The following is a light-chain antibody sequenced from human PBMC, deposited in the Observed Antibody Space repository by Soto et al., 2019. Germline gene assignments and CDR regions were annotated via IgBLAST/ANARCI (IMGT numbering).Light chain of an antibody. CDR3: QQYNNWPLWT. J-gene: IGKJ1*01. CDR1: QSVGNN. V-gene: IGKV3D-15*01. CDR2: GAS. Sequence: EIVFTQSPATLSLSPGGRVTLSCRASQSVGNNLAWYQQRPGQPPRLLIYGASTRDTGVPTRFSGSGSGTEFTLTITSLQSEDFAVYYCQQYNNWPLWTFGQGTKVDIK.